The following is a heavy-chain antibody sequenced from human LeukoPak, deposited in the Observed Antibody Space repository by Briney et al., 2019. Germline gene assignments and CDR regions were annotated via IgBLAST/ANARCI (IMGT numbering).Heavy chain of an antibody. CDR2: ISYDGSNK. J-gene: IGHJ4*02. CDR3: ARVFYSSGWYGNFDY. D-gene: IGHD6-19*01. CDR1: GFTFSSYA. V-gene: IGHV3-30*04. Sequence: PGGSLRLSCAASGFTFSSYAMHWVRQAPGKGLEWVAVISYDGSNKYYADSVKGRFTTSRDNSKNTLYLQMNSLRAEDTAVYYCARVFYSSGWYGNFDYWGQGTLVTVSS.